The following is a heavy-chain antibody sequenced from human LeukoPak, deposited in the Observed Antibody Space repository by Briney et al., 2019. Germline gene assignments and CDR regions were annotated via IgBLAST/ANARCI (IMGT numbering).Heavy chain of an antibody. Sequence: ASVKVSCKASGYTFTSYAMHWVRQAPGQRLEWMGWINAGNGNTKYSQKFQGRVTITRDTSASTAYMELSSLRSEDTAVYYCARDRVESNYALYYYYGMDVWGQGTTVTVSS. CDR1: GYTFTSYA. J-gene: IGHJ6*02. D-gene: IGHD4-11*01. CDR3: ARDRVESNYALYYYYGMDV. CDR2: INAGNGNT. V-gene: IGHV1-3*01.